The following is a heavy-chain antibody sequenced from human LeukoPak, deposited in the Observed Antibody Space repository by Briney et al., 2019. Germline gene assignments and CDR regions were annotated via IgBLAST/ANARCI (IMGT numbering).Heavy chain of an antibody. CDR3: AINPTVYYFDY. V-gene: IGHV3-23*01. J-gene: IGHJ4*02. CDR2: VSGSGGST. Sequence: PGGSLRLSCAASGFTFSSYWMSWVRQAPGKGLEWVSAVSGSGGSTYYADSVKGRFTISRDNSKNTLYLQMNSLRAEDTAVYYCAINPTVYYFDYWGQGTLVTVSS. CDR1: GFTFSSYW.